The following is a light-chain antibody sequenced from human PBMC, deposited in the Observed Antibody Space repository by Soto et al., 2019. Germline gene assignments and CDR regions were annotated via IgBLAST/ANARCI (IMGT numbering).Light chain of an antibody. J-gene: IGLJ1*01. CDR2: EVS. Sequence: QSVLTQPPSASGTPGQRVTISCSGSSSNIGSNTVNWYQQHPGKAPKLMIYEVSKRPSGVPDRFSGSKSGNTASLTVSGLQAEDEADYYCSSYAGSNNYVFGTGTKLTVL. CDR3: SSYAGSNNYV. V-gene: IGLV2-8*01. CDR1: SSNIGSNT.